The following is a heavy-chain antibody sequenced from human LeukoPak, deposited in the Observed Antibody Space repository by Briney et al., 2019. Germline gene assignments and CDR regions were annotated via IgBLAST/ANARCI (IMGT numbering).Heavy chain of an antibody. D-gene: IGHD3-9*01. CDR2: IYYSGST. V-gene: IGHV4-30-4*08. CDR3: ARDRYDILTGYTQSAFDI. J-gene: IGHJ3*02. Sequence: SETLSLTCNVSGGSISSGDYYWSWIRQPPGKGLEWIGYIYYSGSTYYNPSLKSRVTISVDTSKNQFSLKLSSVTAADTAVYYCARDRYDILTGYTQSAFDIWGQGTMVTVSS. CDR1: GGSISSGDYY.